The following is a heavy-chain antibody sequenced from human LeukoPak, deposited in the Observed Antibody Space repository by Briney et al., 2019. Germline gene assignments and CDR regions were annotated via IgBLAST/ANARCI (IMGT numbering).Heavy chain of an antibody. J-gene: IGHJ4*02. CDR1: GLTFSRYD. D-gene: IGHD2-2*01. V-gene: IGHV3-48*03. CDR3: ARHSIVPLYL. Sequence: PGGSLRLSCAASGLTFSRYDMNWARQAPGKGLEWVSHITTGGSTIYYADSVKGRFTISRDDAKSSLYLQMNSLRAEDTAVYYCARHSIVPLYLWGRGTLVTVSS. CDR2: ITTGGSTI.